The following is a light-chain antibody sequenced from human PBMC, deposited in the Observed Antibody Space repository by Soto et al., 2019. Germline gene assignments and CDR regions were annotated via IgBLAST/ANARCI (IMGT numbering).Light chain of an antibody. V-gene: IGLV2-14*03. CDR1: SSDVGGYNY. Sequence: QAVLTQPASVCGSPGQSITISCTGTSSDVGGYNYVSWFQQHPGKAPKLKIYEVSNRPSGVSNRFSGSKSGYTASLTISELQAEDEADYYCTSFTSSSTWVFGGGTK. J-gene: IGLJ3*02. CDR3: TSFTSSSTWV. CDR2: EVS.